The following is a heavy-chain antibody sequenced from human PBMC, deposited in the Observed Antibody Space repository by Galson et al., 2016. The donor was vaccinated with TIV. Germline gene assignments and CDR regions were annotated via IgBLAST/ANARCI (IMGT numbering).Heavy chain of an antibody. J-gene: IGHJ4*02. CDR2: FYYGGST. D-gene: IGHD1-1*01. V-gene: IGHV4-38-2*02. CDR1: GSSISSGYY. Sequence: LSLTCTVSGSSISSGYYWGWIRQSPGKGLEWIGSFYYGGSTYYNPPLKSRVAISVDTSKNQFSPRLSSVTAADTAVYYCAKMARTTGPDTEYYFDHWARECWSPSPQ. CDR3: AKMARTTGPDTEYYFDH.